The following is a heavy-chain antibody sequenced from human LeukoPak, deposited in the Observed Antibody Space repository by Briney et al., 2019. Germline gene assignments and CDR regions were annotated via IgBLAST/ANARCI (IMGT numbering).Heavy chain of an antibody. J-gene: IGHJ5*02. D-gene: IGHD3-10*01. V-gene: IGHV1-3*03. CDR3: ARYSYDSGNYPGGWFDP. CDR2: INAGNGDT. CDR1: GYTFISYA. Sequence: EASVKVSCKTSGYTFISYAIHWVRQAPGQRLECMGWINAGNGDTKYSQDFQGRVTITRDTSASTAYMELNSLRSDDMAVYYCARYSYDSGNYPGGWFDPWGQGTLVTVSS.